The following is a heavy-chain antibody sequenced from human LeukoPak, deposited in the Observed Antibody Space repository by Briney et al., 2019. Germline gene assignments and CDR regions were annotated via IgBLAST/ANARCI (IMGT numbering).Heavy chain of an antibody. CDR1: GFIFSNYI. CDR3: ARGLAP. V-gene: IGHV3-21*01. CDR2: ISSSSSYI. J-gene: IGHJ5*02. Sequence: GGSLRLSCAASGFIFSNYIMNWVRQPPGKGLEWVSSISSSSSYIYYTDSVKGRFTISRDNAKNALYLQMNSLRYEDTAVYHCARGLAPWGQGTLVTVSS.